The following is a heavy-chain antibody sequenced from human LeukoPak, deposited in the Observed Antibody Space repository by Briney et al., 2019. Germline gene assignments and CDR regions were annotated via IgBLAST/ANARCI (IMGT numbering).Heavy chain of an antibody. Sequence: GSLRLSCAASGFTVSSNYMSWVRQAPGKGLEWVSVIYSVGSTYYADSVKGRVTISRDNSKNTLYLQMNSLRAEDTAVYYCATNYDSSGYSFDYWGQGTLVTVSS. CDR2: IYSVGST. D-gene: IGHD3-22*01. CDR3: ATNYDSSGYSFDY. CDR1: GFTVSSNY. J-gene: IGHJ4*02. V-gene: IGHV3-66*02.